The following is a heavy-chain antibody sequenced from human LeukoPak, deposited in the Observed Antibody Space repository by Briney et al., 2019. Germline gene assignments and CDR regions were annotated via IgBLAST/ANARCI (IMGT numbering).Heavy chain of an antibody. CDR3: ARVPKDYGSASTYYFDY. Sequence: SETLSLTCAVYGGSFSGYYWSWIRQPPGKGLEWIGEINHSGSTNYNPSLKSRVTISVDTSKNQFSLKLSSVTAADTAVYYCARVPKDYGSASTYYFDYWGQGTLVTVSS. CDR2: INHSGST. CDR1: GGSFSGYY. J-gene: IGHJ4*02. V-gene: IGHV4-34*01. D-gene: IGHD3-10*01.